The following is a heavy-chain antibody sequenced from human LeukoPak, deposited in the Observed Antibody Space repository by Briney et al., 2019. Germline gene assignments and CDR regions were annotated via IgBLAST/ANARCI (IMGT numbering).Heavy chain of an antibody. CDR2: IYADGSS. CDR3: ARGYYYRT. CDR1: GGSVGSDNSY. V-gene: IGHV4-61*02. Sequence: SETLSLTCTVSGGSVGSDNSYWNWIRQPAGKGLEWIGRIYADGSSTYNPSLKSRVTILIDTSKNQFSLRLSSMIAADTAVYYCARGYYYRTWGQGTLVTVSS. J-gene: IGHJ4*02. D-gene: IGHD3-10*01.